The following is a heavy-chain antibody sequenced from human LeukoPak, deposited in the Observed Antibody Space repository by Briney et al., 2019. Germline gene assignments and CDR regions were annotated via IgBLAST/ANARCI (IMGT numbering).Heavy chain of an antibody. CDR3: ARVFRYWYFDL. V-gene: IGHV3-48*01. J-gene: IGHJ2*01. CDR1: GFTFNSYW. Sequence: GGSLRLSCAASGFTFNSYWMTWVRQAPGKGLEWVSFISSSGSTIYYADSVKGRFTISRDTAKNSLYLQMNSLRAEDTAVYYCARVFRYWYFDLWGRGTLVTVSS. CDR2: ISSSGSTI.